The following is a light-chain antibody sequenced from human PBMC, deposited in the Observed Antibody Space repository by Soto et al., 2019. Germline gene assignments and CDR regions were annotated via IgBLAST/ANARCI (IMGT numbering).Light chain of an antibody. J-gene: IGKJ2*01. CDR1: QGISWW. CDR2: HAS. V-gene: IGKV1-12*01. Sequence: DTQMTQSPASVSASVGDRVTITCRANQGISWWLAWYQQKPGQAPRRLIYHASTLQSGVPSRFSGSGFGTDFTLTISSLQPEDSATYYCQQANRFPFTFGRGTRLEI. CDR3: QQANRFPFT.